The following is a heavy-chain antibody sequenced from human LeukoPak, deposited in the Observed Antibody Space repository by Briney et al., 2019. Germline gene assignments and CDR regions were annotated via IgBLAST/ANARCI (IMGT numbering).Heavy chain of an antibody. CDR1: GYSFSSYW. CDR3: ARPYDSSGYFPIDI. D-gene: IGHD3-22*01. Sequence: GESLKISCKGSGYSFSSYWIGWVRQMPGKGLEWMGIIYPGDSDTRYSPSFQGQVTISADKSISTAYLQWSSLKASGTAMYYCARPYDSSGYFPIDIWGQGTMVTVSS. J-gene: IGHJ3*02. V-gene: IGHV5-51*01. CDR2: IYPGDSDT.